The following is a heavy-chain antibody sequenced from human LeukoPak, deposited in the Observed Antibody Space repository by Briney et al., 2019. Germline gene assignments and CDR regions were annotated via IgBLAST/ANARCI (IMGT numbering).Heavy chain of an antibody. D-gene: IGHD6-13*01. J-gene: IGHJ6*02. V-gene: IGHV3-21*01. Sequence: GGSLRLSCAASGFTFSSYSMNWVRQAPGKGLEWVSSISSSSSYIYYADSVKGRFTIPRDNAKNSLYLQMNSLRAEDTAVYYCARDLTTGYSSSWQHYYYGMDVWGQGTTVTVSS. CDR1: GFTFSSYS. CDR3: ARDLTTGYSSSWQHYYYGMDV. CDR2: ISSSSSYI.